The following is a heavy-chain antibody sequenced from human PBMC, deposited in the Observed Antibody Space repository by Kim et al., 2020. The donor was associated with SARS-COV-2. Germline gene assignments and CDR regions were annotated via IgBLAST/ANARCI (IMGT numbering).Heavy chain of an antibody. Sequence: GGSLRLSCAASGFTFSSYAMSWVRQAPGKGLEWVSAISGSGGSTYYADSVKGRFTISRDNSKNTLYLQMNSLRAEDTAVYYCAKGERNYYGSGSYFPWGQGTLVTVSS. J-gene: IGHJ5*02. CDR2: ISGSGGST. V-gene: IGHV3-23*01. CDR1: GFTFSSYA. CDR3: AKGERNYYGSGSYFP. D-gene: IGHD3-10*01.